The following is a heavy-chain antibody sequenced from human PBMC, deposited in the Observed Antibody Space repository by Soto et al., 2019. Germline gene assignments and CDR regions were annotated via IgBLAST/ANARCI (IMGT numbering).Heavy chain of an antibody. CDR3: ARDFRSEDIVVVPAAHDAFDI. D-gene: IGHD2-2*01. Sequence: GGSLRLSCAASGFTFSSYWMSWVRQAPGKGLEWVANIKQDGSEKSYVDSVKGRFTISRDNAKNSLYLQMNSLRAEDMAVYYCARDFRSEDIVVVPAAHDAFDIWGQGTMVTVSS. V-gene: IGHV3-7*01. CDR2: IKQDGSEK. CDR1: GFTFSSYW. J-gene: IGHJ3*02.